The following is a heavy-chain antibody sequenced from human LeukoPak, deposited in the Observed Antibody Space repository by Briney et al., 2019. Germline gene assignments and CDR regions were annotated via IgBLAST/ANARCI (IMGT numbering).Heavy chain of an antibody. Sequence: ASVKVSCKASGYTFTGYYMHWVRQAPGQGLEWMGRINPNSGGTNYAQKFQGRVTMTRDTSISTAYMELSRLRSDDTAVYYCARGTYDSSGYFIDYWGQGTLVTVSS. D-gene: IGHD3-22*01. V-gene: IGHV1-2*06. CDR2: INPNSGGT. J-gene: IGHJ4*02. CDR1: GYTFTGYY. CDR3: ARGTYDSSGYFIDY.